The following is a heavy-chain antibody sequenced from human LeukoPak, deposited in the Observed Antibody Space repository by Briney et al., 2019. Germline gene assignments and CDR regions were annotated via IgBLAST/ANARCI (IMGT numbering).Heavy chain of an antibody. CDR2: IYYSGST. CDR1: GGSISSGDYY. V-gene: IGHV4-30-4*08. J-gene: IGHJ4*02. Sequence: SQTLSLTCTVSGGSISSGDYYWSWIRQPPGKGLEWIGYIYYSGSTYYNPSLKSRVTISVDTSKNQFSLKLSSVTAADTAVYYCARHEVAARRVFDYWGQGTLVTVSS. CDR3: ARHEVAARRVFDY. D-gene: IGHD6-6*01.